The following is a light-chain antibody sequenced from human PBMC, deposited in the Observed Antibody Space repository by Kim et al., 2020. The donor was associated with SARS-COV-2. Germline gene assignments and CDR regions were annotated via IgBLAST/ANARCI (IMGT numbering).Light chain of an antibody. CDR1: QSINTW. CDR2: DAS. Sequence: STLAASIGDSVTITCQAIQSINTWLAWYQQKAAKAPKLLVYDASTLETGVPSRFSGSGSCTEFTLTIHRLQPDDFSTYYCHHYDCVFGQGTKLEI. J-gene: IGKJ2*01. CDR3: HHYDCV. V-gene: IGKV1-5*01.